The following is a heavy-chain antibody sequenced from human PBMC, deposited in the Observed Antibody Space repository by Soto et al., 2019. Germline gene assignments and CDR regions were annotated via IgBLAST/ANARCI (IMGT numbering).Heavy chain of an antibody. J-gene: IGHJ4*02. Sequence: QVQLVQSGAEVKKPGASVKVSCKASGYTFTSYEINWVRQATGQGLEWMGWMNPNSGDTGYAQKLQGRDTMTRNSCRSTAYMELSSRRSEDTAVYYCARGELLWFGELLRWGQGTLVTVSS. V-gene: IGHV1-8*01. CDR2: MNPNSGDT. D-gene: IGHD3-10*01. CDR3: ARGELLWFGELLR. CDR1: GYTFTSYE.